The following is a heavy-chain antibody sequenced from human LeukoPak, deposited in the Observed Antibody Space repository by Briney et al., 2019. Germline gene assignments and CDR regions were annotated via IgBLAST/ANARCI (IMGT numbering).Heavy chain of an antibody. D-gene: IGHD5-24*01. CDR2: VKGDSGVT. J-gene: IGHJ4*02. CDR3: VRWRDGYIYDY. Sequence: ASVKVSCKASGYTFTGYYMHWVRQAPGQGLEWMGWVKGDSGVTYYAQEFQGRVTMTRDTSINTAYMELSRLRSGDTAVYYCVRWRDGYIYDYWGQGTLVTVSS. V-gene: IGHV1-2*02. CDR1: GYTFTGYY.